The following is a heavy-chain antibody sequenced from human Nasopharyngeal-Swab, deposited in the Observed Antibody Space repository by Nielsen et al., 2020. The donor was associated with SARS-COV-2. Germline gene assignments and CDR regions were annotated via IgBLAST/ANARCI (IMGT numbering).Heavy chain of an antibody. CDR2: IKHDGSGT. Sequence: GESLKISCAASGFTFSSYWMHWVRQAPGKGLVWVSRIKHDGSGTKYADSVKGRFTISRDNAKNTLYLHMNSLTAEDTAVYYCTRDFGMATFDSWGQGTLVTVSS. CDR1: GFTFSSYW. J-gene: IGHJ4*02. CDR3: TRDFGMATFDS. V-gene: IGHV3-74*03. D-gene: IGHD3-16*01.